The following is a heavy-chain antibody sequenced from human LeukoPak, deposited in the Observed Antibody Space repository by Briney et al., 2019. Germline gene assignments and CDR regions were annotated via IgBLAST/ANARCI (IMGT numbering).Heavy chain of an antibody. V-gene: IGHV1-18*04. J-gene: IGHJ4*02. CDR3: SKMGASSGYSPIDY. D-gene: IGHD3-22*01. CDR2: ISTYDGNT. Sequence: GASVTVSLTSSGYSFTIYGFSWVRHAPGQGLEWMGWISTYDGNTNYAQKYQGRVTMATVSSTSTAYMELTTLRSDDAAVYYCSKMGASSGYSPIDYWGQGTLVTVSS. CDR1: GYSFTIYG.